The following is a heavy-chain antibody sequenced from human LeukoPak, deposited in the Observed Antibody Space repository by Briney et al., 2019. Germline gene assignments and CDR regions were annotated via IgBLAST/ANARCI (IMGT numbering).Heavy chain of an antibody. D-gene: IGHD6-13*01. CDR3: AGSSWPYYYYYMDV. CDR1: GGSISSYY. Sequence: SETLFLTCTVSGGSISSYYWSWMRQPPGKGLEWIGYIYYSGSTNYNPSLKSRVTISVDTSKNQFSLKLSSVTAADTAVYYCAGSSWPYYYYYMDVWGKGTTVTVSS. V-gene: IGHV4-59*01. J-gene: IGHJ6*03. CDR2: IYYSGST.